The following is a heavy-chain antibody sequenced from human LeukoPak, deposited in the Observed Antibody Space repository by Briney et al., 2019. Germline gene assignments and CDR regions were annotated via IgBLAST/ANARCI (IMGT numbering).Heavy chain of an antibody. CDR1: GFTFSSYW. V-gene: IGHV3-7*01. Sequence: GGSLRLSCAASGFTFSSYWMSWVRQAPGKGREWVANIKQDGSEKYYVDSVKGRFTISRDNAKNSLYLQMNSLRAEDTAVYYCAREGYSSTLDYWGQGTLVTVSS. CDR2: IKQDGSEK. J-gene: IGHJ4*02. CDR3: AREGYSSTLDY. D-gene: IGHD6-13*01.